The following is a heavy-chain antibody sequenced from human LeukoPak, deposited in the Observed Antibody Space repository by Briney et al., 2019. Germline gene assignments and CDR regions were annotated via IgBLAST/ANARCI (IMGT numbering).Heavy chain of an antibody. V-gene: IGHV3-53*01. J-gene: IGHJ6*03. CDR2: IYSGGST. CDR1: GFTVSSNY. D-gene: IGHD2/OR15-2a*01. CDR3: ARVQYGPTSYYYYYMDV. Sequence: GGSLRLSCAASGFTVSSNYMSWVRQAPGKGWEWVSVIYSGGSTYYADSVKGRFTISRDNSKNTLYLQMNSLRAEDTAVYYCARVQYGPTSYYYYYMDVWGKGTTVTVSS.